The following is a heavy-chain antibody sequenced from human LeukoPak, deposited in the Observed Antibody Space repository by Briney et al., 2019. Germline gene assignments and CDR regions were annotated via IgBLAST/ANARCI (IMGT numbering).Heavy chain of an antibody. D-gene: IGHD2-2*01. J-gene: IGHJ4*02. CDR2: ISGSGGST. CDR3: AKEGNIVVVPAVHDY. Sequence: PGGSLSLSCAASGFTFSSYAMGWVRQAPGKGLEWVSAISGSGGSTYYADSVKGRFTISRDNSKNTLYLQMNSLRAEDTAVYYCAKEGNIVVVPAVHDYWGQGTLVTVSS. V-gene: IGHV3-23*01. CDR1: GFTFSSYA.